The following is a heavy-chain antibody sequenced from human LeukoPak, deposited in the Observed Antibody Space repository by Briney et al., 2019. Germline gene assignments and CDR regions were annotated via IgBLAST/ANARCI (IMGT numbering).Heavy chain of an antibody. D-gene: IGHD4-17*01. CDR2: IYYSGST. CDR1: GGSISSSSYY. CDR3: ARASTTVTTQSFDY. Sequence: PSETLSLTCTVSGGSISSSSYYWGWIRQPPGKGLEWLGYIYYSGSTYYNPSLKSRVTISVDKSKNQFSLKLSSVTAADTAVYYCARASTTVTTQSFDYWGQGTLVTVSS. V-gene: IGHV4-39*07. J-gene: IGHJ4*02.